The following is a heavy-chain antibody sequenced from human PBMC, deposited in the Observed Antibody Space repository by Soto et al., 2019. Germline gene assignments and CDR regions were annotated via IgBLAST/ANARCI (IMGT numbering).Heavy chain of an antibody. Sequence: PGESLKISCKGSGYSFTSNWIAWVRQMPGKGLEWMGIIYPGDSDTRYSPSFQGQVTISADKSISTAYLQWSSLKASDTAMYYCARLATAGSSGGNYYYYGMDVWGQGTTVTVSS. D-gene: IGHD6-6*01. V-gene: IGHV5-51*01. CDR1: GYSFTSNW. CDR2: IYPGDSDT. J-gene: IGHJ6*02. CDR3: ARLATAGSSGGNYYYYGMDV.